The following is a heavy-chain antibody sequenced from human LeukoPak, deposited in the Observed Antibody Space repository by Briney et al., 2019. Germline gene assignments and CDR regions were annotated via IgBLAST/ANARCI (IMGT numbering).Heavy chain of an antibody. J-gene: IGHJ4*02. CDR1: GGSISTYY. Sequence: SETLSLTCTVSGGSISTYYWSWIRQPPGKGLEWIGYIYYSGSTNYNSSLKSRVIISVDTSKNQFSLKLSSLTAADTAVYYCARGSSAPRWFPFDYWGQGTLVSVSS. V-gene: IGHV4-59*01. CDR2: IYYSGST. D-gene: IGHD4-23*01. CDR3: ARGSSAPRWFPFDY.